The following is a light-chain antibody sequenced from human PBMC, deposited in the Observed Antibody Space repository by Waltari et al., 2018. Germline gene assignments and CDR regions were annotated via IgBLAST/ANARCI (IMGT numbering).Light chain of an antibody. V-gene: IGKV3-15*01. CDR3: QQHNNWPLT. Sequence: EIVMTQSPATLSGSPGERATLSCRASQSVGSNLAWYQQKPGQAPRLLISGASTGATGVPARFSGSGSGTEFTLTISSLQSEDFVIYYCQQHNNWPLTFGGGTKVESK. CDR2: GAS. J-gene: IGKJ4*01. CDR1: QSVGSN.